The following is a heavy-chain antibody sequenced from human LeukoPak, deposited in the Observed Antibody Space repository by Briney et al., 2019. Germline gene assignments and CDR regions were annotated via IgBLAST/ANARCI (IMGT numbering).Heavy chain of an antibody. V-gene: IGHV1-18*01. J-gene: IGHJ6*03. CDR3: ARVPIVVVPTAFYYYMDV. CDR2: ISAYNGNT. D-gene: IGHD2-2*01. Sequence: ASVKVSCKASGYTFISYGISWVRQAPGQGLEWMGWISAYNGNTNYAQRLQGRVTMTTDTSTSTAYMELRSLRSDDTAVYYCARVPIVVVPTAFYYYMDVWGKGTTVTVSS. CDR1: GYTFISYG.